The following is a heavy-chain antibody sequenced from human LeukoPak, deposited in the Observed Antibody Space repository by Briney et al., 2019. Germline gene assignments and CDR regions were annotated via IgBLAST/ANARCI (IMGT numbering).Heavy chain of an antibody. V-gene: IGHV1-69*05. CDR2: IIPIFGTA. D-gene: IGHD3-3*01. CDR1: GGTFSSYA. Sequence: GASVKVSCKASGGTFSSYAISWVRQAPGQGLEWMGRIIPIFGTANYAQKFQGRVTITTDESTSTAYMELSSLRSEDTAVYYCARGRASITIFGVVITDAFDIWGQGTVVTVSS. CDR3: ARGRASITIFGVVITDAFDI. J-gene: IGHJ3*02.